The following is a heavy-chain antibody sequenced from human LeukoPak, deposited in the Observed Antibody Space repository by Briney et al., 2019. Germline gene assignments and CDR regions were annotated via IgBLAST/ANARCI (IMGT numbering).Heavy chain of an antibody. CDR2: IRYDGSNK. CDR3: AREGYCSSTSCYIYFDY. CDR1: GFTFSSYG. Sequence: GGSLRLSCAASGFTFSSYGMHWVRQAPGKGLEWVAFIRYDGSNKYYADSVKGRFTISRDNAKNSLYLQMNSLRAEDTAVYYCAREGYCSSTSCYIYFDYWGQGTLVTVSS. V-gene: IGHV3-30*02. D-gene: IGHD2-2*01. J-gene: IGHJ4*02.